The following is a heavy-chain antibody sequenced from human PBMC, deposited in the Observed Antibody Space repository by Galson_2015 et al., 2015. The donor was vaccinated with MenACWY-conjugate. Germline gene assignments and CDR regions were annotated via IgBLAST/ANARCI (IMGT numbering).Heavy chain of an antibody. D-gene: IGHD3-9*01. CDR1: GFTYSAYW. Sequence: SLRLSCAASGFTYSAYWMSWVRQAPGKGPEWVANIKQDGSEKHYVESVKGRFTISRDNAKNSLYLQLDRLRAEGTAVYYCARDWVYDVLTGYYMDAWGKGTTVIVSS. CDR3: ARDWVYDVLTGYYMDA. J-gene: IGHJ6*03. V-gene: IGHV3-7*01. CDR2: IKQDGSEK.